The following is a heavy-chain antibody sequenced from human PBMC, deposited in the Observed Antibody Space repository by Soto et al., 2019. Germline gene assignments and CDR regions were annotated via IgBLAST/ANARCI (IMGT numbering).Heavy chain of an antibody. V-gene: IGHV3-30*18. CDR2: ISYDGSNK. D-gene: IGHD2-21*02. CDR1: GFTFSSYG. CDR3: AKGLAYCGGDCYSHFDL. Sequence: GGSLRVSCAASGFTFSSYGMHWVRQAPGKGLEWVAVISYDGSNKYYADSVKGRFTISRDNSKNTLYLQMNSLRAEDTAVYYCAKGLAYCGGDCYSHFDLWGRGTLVTVSS. J-gene: IGHJ2*01.